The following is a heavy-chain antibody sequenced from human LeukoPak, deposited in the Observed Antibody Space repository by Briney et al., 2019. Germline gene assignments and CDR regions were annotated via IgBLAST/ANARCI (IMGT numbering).Heavy chain of an antibody. Sequence: ASVKVSCKASGYTFTSYAMHWVRQAPGQRLEWMGWINAGNGNTKYSQKFQGRVTITRDTSASTAYMELSSLRSEDTAVYYCARAHRVGCSSTSCYAGGDYWGQGTLVTVSS. CDR2: INAGNGNT. V-gene: IGHV1-3*01. D-gene: IGHD2-2*01. CDR1: GYTFTSYA. J-gene: IGHJ4*02. CDR3: ARAHRVGCSSTSCYAGGDY.